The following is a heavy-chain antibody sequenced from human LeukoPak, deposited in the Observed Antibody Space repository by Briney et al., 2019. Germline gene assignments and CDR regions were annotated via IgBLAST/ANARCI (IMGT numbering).Heavy chain of an antibody. Sequence: GSLRLSCAASGFTFSSYWMSWVRQPPGKGLEWIGEINHSGSTDYNPSLKSRVTISVDTSKNQFSLKLSSVTAADTAVYYCARTTEAHSWRTRYYDYYMDVWGKGTTVTVSS. CDR3: ARTTEAHSWRTRYYDYYMDV. CDR1: GFTFSSYW. CDR2: INHSGST. V-gene: IGHV4-34*01. D-gene: IGHD6-13*01. J-gene: IGHJ6*03.